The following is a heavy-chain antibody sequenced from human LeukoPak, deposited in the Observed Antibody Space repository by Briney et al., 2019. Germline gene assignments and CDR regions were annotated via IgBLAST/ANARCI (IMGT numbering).Heavy chain of an antibody. CDR3: GKASGGSAYNPSFY. J-gene: IGHJ4*02. D-gene: IGHD3-22*01. V-gene: IGHV3-23*01. CDR1: GFTFSSYA. Sequence: QPGGSLRLSCAASGFTFSSYAMSWVRQAPGKGLEWVSTISGNGRSTYYGDSVKGRFTISRDNSKNTLSLQMNSLRAEDTAVYFCGKASGGSAYNPSFYWGQGTLIIVSS. CDR2: ISGNGRST.